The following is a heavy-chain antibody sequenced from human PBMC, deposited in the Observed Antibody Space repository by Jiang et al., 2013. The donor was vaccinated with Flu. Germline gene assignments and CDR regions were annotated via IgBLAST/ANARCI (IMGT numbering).Heavy chain of an antibody. V-gene: IGHV4-39*01. D-gene: IGHD2-2*01. J-gene: IGHJ6*02. CDR3: ARRRGYCSSTSCSYPSEPYYYYGMDV. Sequence: LLKPSETLSLTCTVSGGSISSSSYYWGWIRQPPGKGLEWIGSIYYSGSTYYNPSLKSRVTISVDTSKNQFSLKLSSVTAADTAVYYCARRRGYCSSTSCSYPSEPYYYYGMDVWGQGTTVTVSS. CDR1: GGSISSSSYY. CDR2: IYYSGST.